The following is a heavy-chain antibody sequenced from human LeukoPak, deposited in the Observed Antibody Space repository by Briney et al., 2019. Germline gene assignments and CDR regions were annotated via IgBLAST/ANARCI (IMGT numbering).Heavy chain of an antibody. J-gene: IGHJ4*02. CDR2: ISGSGGST. V-gene: IGHV3-23*01. CDR1: GFTFSSYV. D-gene: IGHD5-12*01. Sequence: PGGSLRLSCAASGFTFSSYVMSWVRQAPGKGLEWVSTISGSGGSTYYADSVKGRLTISRDISKNTLYLQMNSLRAEDTAIYYCAKGSRDGYNYYFDHWGQGTLVSVSS. CDR3: AKGSRDGYNYYFDH.